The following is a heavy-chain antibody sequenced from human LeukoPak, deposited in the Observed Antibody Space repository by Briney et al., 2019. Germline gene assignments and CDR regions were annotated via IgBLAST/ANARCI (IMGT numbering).Heavy chain of an antibody. J-gene: IGHJ1*01. D-gene: IGHD3-10*01. Sequence: GGSLRLSCAASGFTFSSYEMNWVRQAPGKGLEWVSSISRRSRHVYYAGSVKGRFTISRDDARNSLYLQMNSLRAEDMAVYFCVRDLLGSGSTTAYLYHWGQGTLVTVSS. CDR2: ISRRSRHV. CDR3: VRDLLGSGSTTAYLYH. CDR1: GFTFSSYE. V-gene: IGHV3-21*01.